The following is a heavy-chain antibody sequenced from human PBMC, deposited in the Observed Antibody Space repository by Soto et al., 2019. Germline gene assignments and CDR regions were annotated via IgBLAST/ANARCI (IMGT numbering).Heavy chain of an antibody. J-gene: IGHJ4*02. Sequence: GGSLRLSCAASGFTFSSYGMHWVRQAPGKGLEWVAVISYDGSNKYYADSVKGRFTISRDNSKNTLYLQMNSLRAEDTAVYYCAKDHPNDYGGNAFDYWGQGTLVTVSS. CDR3: AKDHPNDYGGNAFDY. D-gene: IGHD4-17*01. V-gene: IGHV3-30*18. CDR1: GFTFSSYG. CDR2: ISYDGSNK.